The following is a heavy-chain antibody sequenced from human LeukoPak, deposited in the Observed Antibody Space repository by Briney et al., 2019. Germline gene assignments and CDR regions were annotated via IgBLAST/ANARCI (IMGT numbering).Heavy chain of an antibody. CDR3: AKDSKAVTGTGNIDY. CDR1: GFTFDDYA. V-gene: IGHV3-43D*03. J-gene: IGHJ4*02. D-gene: IGHD6-19*01. Sequence: GGSLRLSCAASGFTFDDYAMHWVRQAPGKGLEWVSLISWDGGGSYYADSVKGRLTISRDNSKNSLYLQMNSLRAQDTALYYCAKDSKAVTGTGNIDYWGQGTLVTVSS. CDR2: ISWDGGGS.